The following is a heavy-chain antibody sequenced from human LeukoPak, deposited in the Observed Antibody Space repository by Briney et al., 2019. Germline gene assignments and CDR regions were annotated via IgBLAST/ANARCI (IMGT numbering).Heavy chain of an antibody. J-gene: IGHJ4*02. V-gene: IGHV1-2*02. Sequence: ASVNVSCKPSGYTFTGYYMHWVRQAPGQGLEWMGWINPNSGGTNYAQKFQGRVTMTRDTSLSTAYMELSRLRSDDTAVYYCARTSSGYYYPPYYFDYWGQGTLVTVSS. D-gene: IGHD3-22*01. CDR3: ARTSSGYYYPPYYFDY. CDR2: INPNSGGT. CDR1: GYTFTGYY.